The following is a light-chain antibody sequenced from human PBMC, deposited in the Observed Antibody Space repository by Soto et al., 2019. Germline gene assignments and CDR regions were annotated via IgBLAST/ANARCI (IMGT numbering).Light chain of an antibody. CDR1: QSVASH. CDR2: DAT. CDR3: QQRNSVIT. Sequence: EVVLTQSPASLSLSPGERATLSCRASQSVASHLAWYQQKPGQAPRLLIYDATKKATGIPARFSGNGFGTYFTLTISSLQPEDVAVYYCQQRNSVITFGQGTRLDI. V-gene: IGKV3-11*01. J-gene: IGKJ5*01.